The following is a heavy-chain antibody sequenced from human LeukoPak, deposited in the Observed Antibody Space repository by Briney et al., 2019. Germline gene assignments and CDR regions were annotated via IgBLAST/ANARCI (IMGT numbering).Heavy chain of an antibody. CDR3: ARGVWAPFDS. D-gene: IGHD7-27*01. J-gene: IGHJ4*02. Sequence: HPSETLSLTCTVSGGSISSYYWSWIRQPPGKGLEWVANIKQDGSEKNYVDSVKGRFSVSRDNAKNSLILQMNSLRDEDTAVYYCARGVWAPFDSWGQGTLVSVSS. CDR2: IKQDGSEK. CDR1: GGSISSYY. V-gene: IGHV3-7*01.